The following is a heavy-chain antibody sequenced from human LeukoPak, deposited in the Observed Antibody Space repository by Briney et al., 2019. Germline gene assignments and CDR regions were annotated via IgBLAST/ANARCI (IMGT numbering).Heavy chain of an antibody. Sequence: PGGSLRLSCAASGFTFSSYAMSWVRQAPGKGLEWVSGISGSGGYTYYADSLEGRFTISRDNSKNILYLQMNSLRAEDTAVYSCAKDLNYGSGSTPRGAFDIWGQGTMVTVSS. D-gene: IGHD3-10*01. CDR1: GFTFSSYA. CDR3: AKDLNYGSGSTPRGAFDI. V-gene: IGHV3-23*01. CDR2: ISGSGGYT. J-gene: IGHJ3*02.